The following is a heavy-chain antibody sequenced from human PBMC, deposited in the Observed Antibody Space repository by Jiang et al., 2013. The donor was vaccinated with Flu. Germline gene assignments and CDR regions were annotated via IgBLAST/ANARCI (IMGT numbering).Heavy chain of an antibody. CDR3: ARVLNYYDSSGFLDY. J-gene: IGHJ4*02. CDR2: ISPSSGAT. V-gene: IGHV1-2*02. D-gene: IGHD3-22*01. CDR1: GYTFTGYY. Sequence: KVSCKASGYTFTGYYIHWVRQAPGQGLEWMGWISPSSGATNYAQKFQGSVTMTRDPSITTAFMELNSLRSDDTAVYYCARVLNYYDSSGFLDYWGPGTLVTVSS.